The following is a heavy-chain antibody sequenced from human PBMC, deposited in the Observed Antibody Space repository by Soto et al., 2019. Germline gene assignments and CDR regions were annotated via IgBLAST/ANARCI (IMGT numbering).Heavy chain of an antibody. D-gene: IGHD2-2*01. CDR2: FDPEDGER. CDR1: GYTLTELS. V-gene: IGHV1-24*01. Sequence: ASVKVSCKVSGYTLTELSMHWVRQAPGKGLEWMGGFDPEDGERIYAQKFQGRVTMTEDTSTDTAYMELSSLRSEDTAVYYCATGRICSSTSCYGDYNWFDPWGQGTLVTVSS. J-gene: IGHJ5*02. CDR3: ATGRICSSTSCYGDYNWFDP.